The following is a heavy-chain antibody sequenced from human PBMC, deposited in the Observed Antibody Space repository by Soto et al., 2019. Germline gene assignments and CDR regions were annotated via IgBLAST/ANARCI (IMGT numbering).Heavy chain of an antibody. Sequence: GGSLRLSCAASGFTCSSYAMTWVRQAPGKGLEWVSTLSGSGGSTYYAASVKGRFTISRDNSKDTLYLEMNSLRGEDTAVYFCAKQQGPGTPYYYAMDVWGQGTAVTVSS. D-gene: IGHD1-1*01. CDR2: LSGSGGST. CDR1: GFTCSSYA. V-gene: IGHV3-23*01. J-gene: IGHJ6*02. CDR3: AKQQGPGTPYYYAMDV.